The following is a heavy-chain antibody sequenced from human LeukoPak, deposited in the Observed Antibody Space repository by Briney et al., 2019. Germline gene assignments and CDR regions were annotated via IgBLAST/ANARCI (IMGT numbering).Heavy chain of an antibody. CDR2: IYHSGST. V-gene: IGHV4/OR15-8*01. D-gene: IGHD5-18*01. CDR1: GGSISNTNW. CDR3: ARSRSGYSYDHAAFEI. Sequence: PSETLSLTYGVSGGSISNTNWWTWVRQPPGKGLEWIGEIYHSGSTNYNPSLKSRVTISVDKSKNQFSLKLSSVTAADTAVYYCARSRSGYSYDHAAFEIWGQGTMVTVSS. J-gene: IGHJ3*02.